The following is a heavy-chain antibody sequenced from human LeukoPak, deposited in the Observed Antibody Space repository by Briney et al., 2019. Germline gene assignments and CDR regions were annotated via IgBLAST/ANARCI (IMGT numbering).Heavy chain of an antibody. D-gene: IGHD3-22*01. CDR1: GFTFSSYW. V-gene: IGHV3-7*01. Sequence: PGGSLRLSCAASGFTFSSYWMSWVRQAPGKGLEGVANIKQDGSEKYYVDSVKGRFTISRDNAKNSLYLQMNSLRAEDTAVYYCARDPSETYYYDSSGYYWGQGTLVTVSS. CDR3: ARDPSETYYYDSSGYY. CDR2: IKQDGSEK. J-gene: IGHJ4*02.